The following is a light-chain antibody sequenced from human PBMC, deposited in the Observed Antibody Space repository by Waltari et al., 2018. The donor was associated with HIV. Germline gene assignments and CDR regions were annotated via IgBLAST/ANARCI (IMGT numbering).Light chain of an antibody. CDR3: SSYTSSSSSGV. Sequence: QSALTQPASVSGSPGQSITISCTGTSSDAGGYNYVSWYQQPPGKTPKLKIYEASNRPAGVSNRFAGSKSGNTASLTISGLQAEDEADYYCSSYTSSSSSGVFGGGTKLTVL. CDR1: SSDAGGYNY. CDR2: EAS. V-gene: IGLV2-14*01. J-gene: IGLJ2*01.